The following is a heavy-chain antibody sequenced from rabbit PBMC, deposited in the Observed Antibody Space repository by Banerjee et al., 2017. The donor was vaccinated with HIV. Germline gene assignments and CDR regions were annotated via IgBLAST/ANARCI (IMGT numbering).Heavy chain of an antibody. J-gene: IGHJ4*01. CDR1: GFDFSSSYW. D-gene: IGHD2-1*01. CDR2: IYGSSSGSS. Sequence: QEQLEESGGDLVKPEGSLTLTCKASGFDFSSSYWICWVRQAPGKGPEWIACIYGSSSGSSYYASWAKGRFTISKTSSTTVTLQMTSLTAADTATYFCARNNGDFLIALNLWGPGTLVTVS. CDR3: ARNNGDFLIALNL. V-gene: IGHV1S45*01.